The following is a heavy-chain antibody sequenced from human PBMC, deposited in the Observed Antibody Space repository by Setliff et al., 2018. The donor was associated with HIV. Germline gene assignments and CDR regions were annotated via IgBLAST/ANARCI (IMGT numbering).Heavy chain of an antibody. V-gene: IGHV4-59*01. Sequence: SETLSLTCTVSGGSITGYYWSWIRQPPGKGLEWIGWIYYSGNTRYNPSLKSRVTISIDTSKNQFSLNLRSATAADTAIYYCARPLYGGNSDIGGYWGQGTLVTVSS. CDR3: ARPLYGGNSDIGGY. D-gene: IGHD4-17*01. J-gene: IGHJ4*02. CDR1: GGSITGYY. CDR2: IYYSGNT.